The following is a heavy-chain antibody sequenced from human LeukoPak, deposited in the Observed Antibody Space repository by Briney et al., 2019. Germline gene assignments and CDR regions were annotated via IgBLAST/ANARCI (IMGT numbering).Heavy chain of an antibody. CDR1: GYTFTIYD. CDR3: ARGDSGSYLDY. CDR2: IIPIFGTA. J-gene: IGHJ4*02. Sequence: SVTVSCKASGYTFTIYDINWVRQATGQWLEWMGGIIPIFGTANYAQKFQGRVTITADESTSTAYMELSSLRSEDTAVYYCARGDSGSYLDYWGQGTLVTVSS. D-gene: IGHD1-26*01. V-gene: IGHV1-69*13.